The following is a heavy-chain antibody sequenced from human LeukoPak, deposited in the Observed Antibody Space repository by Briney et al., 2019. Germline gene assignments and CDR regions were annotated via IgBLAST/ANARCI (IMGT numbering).Heavy chain of an antibody. CDR1: GGSISSGGYY. J-gene: IGHJ6*02. V-gene: IGHV4-31*03. D-gene: IGHD1-1*01. Sequence: RPSQTLSLTCTVSGGSISSGGYYWSWIRQHPGKGLEWIGYIYYGGSTYYNPSLKSRVTISVDTSKNQFSLKLSSVTAADTAVYYCARDNAPLGWKGYYYYGMDVWGQGTTVTVSS. CDR2: IYYGGST. CDR3: ARDNAPLGWKGYYYYGMDV.